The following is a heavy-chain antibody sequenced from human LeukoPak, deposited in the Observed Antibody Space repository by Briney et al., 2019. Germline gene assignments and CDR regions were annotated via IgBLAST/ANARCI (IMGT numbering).Heavy chain of an antibody. Sequence: SETLSLTCAVYGGSFSGYYWSWIRQPPGKGLEWIGEINHSGSTNYNPSLKSRVTISVDTSKNQFSLKLSSVTAADTAVYYCAGGYKYWYFDLWGRGTLVAVSS. CDR2: INHSGST. CDR1: GGSFSGYY. CDR3: AGGYKYWYFDL. J-gene: IGHJ2*01. V-gene: IGHV4-34*01. D-gene: IGHD1-1*01.